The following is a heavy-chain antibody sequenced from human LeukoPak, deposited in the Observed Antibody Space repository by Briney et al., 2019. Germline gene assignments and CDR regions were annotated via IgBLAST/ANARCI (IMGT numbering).Heavy chain of an antibody. J-gene: IGHJ4*02. D-gene: IGHD3-22*01. Sequence: PGGSLRLSCAASGLTFSSYWMSWVRQAPGTGLEWVANIKQDGSEKYYVDSVKGRFTISRDNAKNSLYLQMNSLRAEDTAVYYCASWLYYDRRFDYWGQGTLVTVSS. V-gene: IGHV3-7*01. CDR1: GLTFSSYW. CDR3: ASWLYYDRRFDY. CDR2: IKQDGSEK.